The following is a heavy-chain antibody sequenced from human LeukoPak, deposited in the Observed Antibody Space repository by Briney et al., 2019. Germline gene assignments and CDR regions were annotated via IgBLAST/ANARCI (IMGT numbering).Heavy chain of an antibody. D-gene: IGHD1-26*01. CDR2: ISWNSGSV. Sequence: PGGSLRLSCAASGFTFDDYAMHWVRQAPGKGLEWVSGISWNSGSVGYADSAKGRFTISRDNAKNSLYLQMNSLRAEDTALYYCAKAKYSESYYGAFDIWGQGTMVTVSS. V-gene: IGHV3-9*01. CDR3: AKAKYSESYYGAFDI. J-gene: IGHJ3*02. CDR1: GFTFDDYA.